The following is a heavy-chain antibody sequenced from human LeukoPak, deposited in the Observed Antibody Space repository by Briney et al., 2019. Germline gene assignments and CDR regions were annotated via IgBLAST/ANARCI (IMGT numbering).Heavy chain of an antibody. Sequence: NPSETLSLTCTVSGGSISSGDYYWSWIRQPPGKGLEWIGYIYYSGSTYYNPSLKSRVTISVDTSKNQFSLKLSSVTAADTAVYYCARDTADSNAFDTWGQGTMVTVSS. CDR3: ARDTADSNAFDT. J-gene: IGHJ3*02. CDR2: IYYSGST. CDR1: GGSISSGDYY. D-gene: IGHD5-18*01. V-gene: IGHV4-30-4*01.